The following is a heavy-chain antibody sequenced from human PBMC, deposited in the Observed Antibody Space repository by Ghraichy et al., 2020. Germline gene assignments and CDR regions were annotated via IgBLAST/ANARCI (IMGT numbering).Heavy chain of an antibody. Sequence: SQTLSLTCTVSGGSISSGTSYWGWIRQAPGKGLEWIGSMFYSGATDYNPSLKSRFSIFVDTPKNQLSLNLRSVTTADSAVYYCARHDLIRDAYDVWGQGTMVTVSS. CDR2: MFYSGAT. CDR1: GGSISSGTSY. J-gene: IGHJ3*01. V-gene: IGHV4-39*01. CDR3: ARHDLIRDAYDV. D-gene: IGHD3-16*01.